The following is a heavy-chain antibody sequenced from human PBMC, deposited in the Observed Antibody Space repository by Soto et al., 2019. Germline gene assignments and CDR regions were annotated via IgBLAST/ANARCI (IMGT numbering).Heavy chain of an antibody. V-gene: IGHV4-39*01. Sequence: SETLSLTCTVSGGSISSSSYYWGWIRQPPGKGLEWIGSIYYSGSTYYNPSLKSRVTISVDTSKNQFSLKLSSVTAADTAVYYCALWFGVADNWFDPWGQGTLVTVSS. CDR3: ALWFGVADNWFDP. D-gene: IGHD3-10*01. CDR1: GGSISSSSYY. CDR2: IYYSGST. J-gene: IGHJ5*02.